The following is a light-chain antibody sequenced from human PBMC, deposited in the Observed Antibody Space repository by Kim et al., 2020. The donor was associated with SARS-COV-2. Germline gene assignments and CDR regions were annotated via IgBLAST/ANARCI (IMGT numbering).Light chain of an antibody. CDR3: LQDYNYPWT. CDR1: QGIRND. J-gene: IGKJ1*01. V-gene: IGKV1-6*01. Sequence: ASVGDRVTITCRASQGIRNDLGWDQQKPGKAPKLLIYAASSLQSGVPSRFSGGGSGTDFTLTISSLQPEDFATYYCLQDYNYPWTFGQGTKVDIK. CDR2: AAS.